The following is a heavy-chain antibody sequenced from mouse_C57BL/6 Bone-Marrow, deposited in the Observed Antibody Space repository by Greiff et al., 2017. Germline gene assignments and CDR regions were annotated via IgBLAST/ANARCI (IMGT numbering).Heavy chain of an antibody. D-gene: IGHD1-1*01. CDR2: IDPSDSYT. Sequence: QVQLQQPGAELVMPGASVKLSCKASGYTFTSYWMHWVKQRPGQGLEWIGEIDPSDSYTNYNQKFKGKSTLTVDKSSSTAYMQLSSLTSEASAVYYCARHGWSTLGTHWYCDVWGTGTTVTVAS. V-gene: IGHV1-69*01. J-gene: IGHJ1*03. CDR1: GYTFTSYW. CDR3: ARHGWSTLGTHWYCDV.